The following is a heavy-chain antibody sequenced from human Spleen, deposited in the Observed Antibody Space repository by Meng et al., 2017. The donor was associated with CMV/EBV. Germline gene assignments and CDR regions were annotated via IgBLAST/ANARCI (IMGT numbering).Heavy chain of an antibody. Sequence: SETLSLTCTVSGGSISSSSYYWGWIRQPPGKGLEWIGSIYYSGSTYYNPSPKSRVTISVDTSKNQFSLKLSSVTAADTAVYYCARNDFWSGYTGYYYGMDVWGQGTTVTVSS. CDR1: GGSISSSSYY. CDR2: IYYSGST. D-gene: IGHD3-3*01. J-gene: IGHJ6*02. CDR3: ARNDFWSGYTGYYYGMDV. V-gene: IGHV4-39*01.